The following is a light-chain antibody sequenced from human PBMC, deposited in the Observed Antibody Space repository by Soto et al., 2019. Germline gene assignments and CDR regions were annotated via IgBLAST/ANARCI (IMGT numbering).Light chain of an antibody. Sequence: EILLTQSPCTLSLSPGERATLSCRASQSVSSSYLAWYQQKPGQAPRLLIYGASSRATGIPDRFSGSGSGTDFTLTISRLEPEDFAVYYCQQYGSSPGTFGQGT. CDR2: GAS. J-gene: IGKJ1*01. V-gene: IGKV3-20*01. CDR1: QSVSSSY. CDR3: QQYGSSPGT.